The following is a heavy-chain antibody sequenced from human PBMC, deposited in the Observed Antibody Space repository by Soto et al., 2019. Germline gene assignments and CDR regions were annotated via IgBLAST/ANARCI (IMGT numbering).Heavy chain of an antibody. CDR2: IIPSFGTA. Sequence: QVQLVQSGAEVKKPGSSVKVSCKASGGTFSSYAISWVRQAPGQGLEWVGGIIPSFGTANYAQKFQGRVTITADEATSTAYMELSSVRSEDTAVYYCARGGQYYYDSSGYWGQGTLVTVSS. CDR1: GGTFSSYA. CDR3: ARGGQYYYDSSGY. J-gene: IGHJ4*02. D-gene: IGHD3-22*01. V-gene: IGHV1-69*01.